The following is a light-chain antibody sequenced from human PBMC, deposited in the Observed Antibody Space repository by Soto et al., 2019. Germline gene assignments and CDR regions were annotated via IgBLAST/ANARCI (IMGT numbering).Light chain of an antibody. CDR3: QQRSNWPPVIT. CDR1: QSFSSY. V-gene: IGKV3-11*01. CDR2: DAP. J-gene: IGKJ5*01. Sequence: EIVLTQSPATLSLSPGERATLSCRASQSFSSYLAWYQQKPGQAPRLLIYDAPKRATGIPARFSGRGSGTDFTLPISSLEPEDFAVYYCQQRSNWPPVITFGQGTRLEIK.